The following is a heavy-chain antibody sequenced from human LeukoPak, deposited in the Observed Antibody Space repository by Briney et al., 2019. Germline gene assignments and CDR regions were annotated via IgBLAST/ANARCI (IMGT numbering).Heavy chain of an antibody. CDR2: ISYDGSNK. D-gene: IGHD2-21*02. J-gene: IGHJ4*02. V-gene: IGHV3-30*18. CDR3: AKGGVAYCGGDCYSTTFDY. CDR1: GFTFSSYG. Sequence: PGRSLRLSCAASGFTFSSYGMHWVRQAPGKGLEWVAVISYDGSNKYYADSVKGRFTISRDNSKNTQYLQMNSLRAEDTAVYYCAKGGVAYCGGDCYSTTFDYWGQGTLVTVSS.